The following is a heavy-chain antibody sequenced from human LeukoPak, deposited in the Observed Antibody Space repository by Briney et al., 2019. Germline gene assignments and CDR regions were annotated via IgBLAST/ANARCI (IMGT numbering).Heavy chain of an antibody. Sequence: GGSLRLSCAASGFAFSNAWMSWVRQAPGKGLEWVASIQQDGTEKYYVDSVKGRFTISRDNAKNSLDLQMNSLRVEDTAVYYCAKLAKYFYGSETYYFFEHWGQGTPVTASS. D-gene: IGHD3-10*01. J-gene: IGHJ4*02. CDR1: GFAFSNAW. CDR3: AKLAKYFYGSETYYFFEH. CDR2: IQQDGTEK. V-gene: IGHV3-7*01.